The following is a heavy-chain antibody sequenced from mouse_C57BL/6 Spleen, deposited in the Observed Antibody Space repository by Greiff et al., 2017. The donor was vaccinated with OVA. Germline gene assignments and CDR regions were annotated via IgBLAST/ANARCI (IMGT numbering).Heavy chain of an antibody. D-gene: IGHD1-1*01. J-gene: IGHJ3*01. V-gene: IGHV2-2*01. CDR1: GFSLTSYG. Sequence: VKLVESGPGLVQPSQSLSITCTVSGFSLTSYGVHWVRQSPGKGLEWLGVIWSGGSTDYNAAFISRLSISKDNSKSQVFFKMNSLQADDTAIYYCARGGGSSSSWFAYWGQGTLVTVSA. CDR3: ARGGGSSSSWFAY. CDR2: IWSGGST.